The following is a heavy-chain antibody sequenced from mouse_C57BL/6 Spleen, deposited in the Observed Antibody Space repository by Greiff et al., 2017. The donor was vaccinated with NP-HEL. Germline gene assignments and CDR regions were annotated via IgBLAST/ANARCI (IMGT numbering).Heavy chain of an antibody. CDR3: ARREYGYDGNYAMDY. CDR1: GYTFTDYN. CDR2: INPNNGGN. Sequence: EVQLQQSGPELVKPGASVKIPCKASGYTFTDYNMDWVKQSHGQSLEWIGEINPNNGGNIYNQKFKGKATLTVDKSSSTAYMELRSLTSEDTAVEYRARREYGYDGNYAMDYWGQGTSVTVSS. V-gene: IGHV1-18*01. J-gene: IGHJ4*01. D-gene: IGHD2-2*01.